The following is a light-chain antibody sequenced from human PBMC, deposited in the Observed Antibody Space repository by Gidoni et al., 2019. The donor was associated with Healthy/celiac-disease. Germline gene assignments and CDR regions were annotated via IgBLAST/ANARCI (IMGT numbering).Light chain of an antibody. CDR1: SLRSYY. CDR2: GKN. J-gene: IGLJ2*01. Sequence: SSELTQDPAVSVDLGQTVRITCQGDSLRSYYASWYQQKPGQAPVLVIYGKNNLPSGIPDRFSGSSSGNTASLTSTGAHAEDEADYYCNSRDSSGNHVVFGGGTKLTVL. V-gene: IGLV3-19*01. CDR3: NSRDSSGNHVV.